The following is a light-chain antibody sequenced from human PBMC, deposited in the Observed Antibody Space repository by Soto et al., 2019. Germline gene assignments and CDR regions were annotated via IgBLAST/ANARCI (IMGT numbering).Light chain of an antibody. CDR2: EVT. Sequence: HSVLTQPASVSGASGQSIPISCTGTFSDVGGYDYVPWYQQHPDKAPKLMIYEVTKRPSGVSNRFSGSKSGNTASLTISGLQPEDEADYYCSSHTSGSTRVFGSGTKVTVL. V-gene: IGLV2-14*01. CDR3: SSHTSGSTRV. J-gene: IGLJ1*01. CDR1: FSDVGGYDY.